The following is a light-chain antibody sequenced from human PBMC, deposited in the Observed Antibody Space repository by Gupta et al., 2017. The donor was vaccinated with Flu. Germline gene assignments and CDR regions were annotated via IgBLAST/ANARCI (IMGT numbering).Light chain of an antibody. Sequence: IVLTQSPGTLSLSQGERATLSCRASQIVSISHLAWHQHKPGQAPRLLIYGASTGATGVPDRFSGSGSGTDFTLSISTLEPEDFAVYYCQLFGSSPPYTFGQGTKLEIK. J-gene: IGKJ2*01. CDR1: QIVSISH. V-gene: IGKV3-20*01. CDR2: GAS. CDR3: QLFGSSPPYT.